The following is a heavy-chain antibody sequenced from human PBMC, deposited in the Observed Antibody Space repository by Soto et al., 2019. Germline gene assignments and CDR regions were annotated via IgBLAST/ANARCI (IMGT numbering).Heavy chain of an antibody. CDR3: VRDGVGAPPFDS. Sequence: EVQLVESGGGLVQPGGSLRLSCGASGFTFSSHWMHWVRQAPGKGLLWVARIKGDGSSIDYADSVKGRFTISRDNAKNTVQLQINRMRLEDTAVYYCVRDGVGAPPFDSWGKGTLVTVYS. J-gene: IGHJ4*02. CDR1: GFTFSSHW. CDR2: IKGDGSSI. V-gene: IGHV3-74*01. D-gene: IGHD1-26*01.